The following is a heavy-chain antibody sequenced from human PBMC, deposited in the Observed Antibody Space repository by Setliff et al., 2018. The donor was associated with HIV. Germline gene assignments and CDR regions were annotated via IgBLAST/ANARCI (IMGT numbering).Heavy chain of an antibody. D-gene: IGHD6-19*01. CDR2: INHSGST. CDR3: ARDPSSSGWSEGLYYFDS. V-gene: IGHV4-34*01. CDR1: GGSLSDHY. Sequence: SETLSLTCAVYGGSLSDHYWSWTRQPPGKGLEWIGEINHSGSTNYNPSLRSRVSISVDTSKNQFSLRLSSVTAADTAVYYCARDPSSSGWSEGLYYFDSWGRGTLVTVSS. J-gene: IGHJ4*02.